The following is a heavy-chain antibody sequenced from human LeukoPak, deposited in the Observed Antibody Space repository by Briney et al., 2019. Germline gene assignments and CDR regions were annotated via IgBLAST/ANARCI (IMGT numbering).Heavy chain of an antibody. CDR1: GGSISSGGYY. J-gene: IGHJ4*02. CDR3: ARLRYCSSTSCYTRFDY. V-gene: IGHV4-31*03. CDR2: IYYSGST. D-gene: IGHD2-2*02. Sequence: PSETLSLTCTVSGGSISSGGYYWSWIRQHPGKGLEWIGYIYYSGSTYYNPSLKSRVTIPVATSKNQFSLKLSSVTAADTAVYYCARLRYCSSTSCYTRFDYWGQGTLVTVSS.